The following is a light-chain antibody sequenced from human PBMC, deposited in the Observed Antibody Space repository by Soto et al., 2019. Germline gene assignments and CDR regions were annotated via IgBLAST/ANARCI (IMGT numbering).Light chain of an antibody. CDR1: QSVSNN. V-gene: IGKV3-15*01. CDR2: GVS. J-gene: IGKJ2*01. Sequence: EIVLTQSPGTLSLSPGERATLSCRASQSVSNNYLACYQQKHGQAPRLLIYGVSTRAHGVPVRLSGSGSGTEFTLTVNSLQSEDFAVYYCQQYNNWPHTFGQGTKVDIK. CDR3: QQYNNWPHT.